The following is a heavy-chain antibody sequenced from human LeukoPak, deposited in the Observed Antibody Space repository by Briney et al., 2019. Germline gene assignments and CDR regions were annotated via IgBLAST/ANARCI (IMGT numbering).Heavy chain of an antibody. CDR3: ARNAGYSDLNY. D-gene: IGHD3-22*01. CDR1: GDSFSSNNY. CDR2: IYRSGAT. V-gene: IGHV4-4*02. J-gene: IGHJ4*02. Sequence: SETLTLTCTVSGDSFSSNNYWTWVRQPPGKGLEWIGEIYRSGATNYNPSLRSRVTVSLDKSKNQFSLRLNSVTAADTAIYYCARNAGYSDLNYWGQGVLVTVSS.